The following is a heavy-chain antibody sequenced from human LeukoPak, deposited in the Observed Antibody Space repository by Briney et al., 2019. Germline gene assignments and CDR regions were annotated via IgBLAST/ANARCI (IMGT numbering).Heavy chain of an antibody. CDR3: ARQSGRMEADWFDP. V-gene: IGHV4-38-2*01. CDR1: GYSISSGYY. D-gene: IGHD2-15*01. J-gene: IGHJ5*02. Sequence: PSETLSPTCAVSGYSISSGYYWGWIRQPPGKGLEWIGSIYHSGSTYYNPSLKSRVTISVDTSKNQFSLKLSSVTAADTAVYYCARQSGRMEADWFDPWGQGTLVTVSS. CDR2: IYHSGST.